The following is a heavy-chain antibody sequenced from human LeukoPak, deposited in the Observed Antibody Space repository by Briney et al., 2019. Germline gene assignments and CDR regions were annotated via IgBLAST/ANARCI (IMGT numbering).Heavy chain of an antibody. CDR2: ISWNSGSI. Sequence: GRSLRLSCAASGFTFDDYAMHWVRQAPGKGLEWVSGISWNSGSIGYADSVKGRFTISRDNAKSSLYLQMNSLRAEDTALYYCAKDVVAGTHYYYGMDVWGQGTTVTVSS. J-gene: IGHJ6*02. V-gene: IGHV3-9*01. CDR3: AKDVVAGTHYYYGMDV. D-gene: IGHD6-19*01. CDR1: GFTFDDYA.